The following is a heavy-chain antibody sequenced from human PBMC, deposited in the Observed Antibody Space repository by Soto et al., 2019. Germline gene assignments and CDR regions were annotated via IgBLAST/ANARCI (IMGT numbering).Heavy chain of an antibody. CDR1: GDSISSSNCY. Sequence: SEPLSLTCSVSGDSISSSNCYWGWARQSPGKGLEWIGNIYYSGNTYYNPSLKSRVTISVDTSKNQFSLKLSSVTAADTAVYYCARRLNYYYMDVWGKGTTVTVSS. CDR3: ARRLNYYYMDV. CDR2: IYYSGNT. J-gene: IGHJ6*03. V-gene: IGHV4-39*01.